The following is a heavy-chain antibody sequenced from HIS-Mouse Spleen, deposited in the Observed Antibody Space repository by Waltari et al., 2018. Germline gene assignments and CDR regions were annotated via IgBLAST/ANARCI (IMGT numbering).Heavy chain of an antibody. D-gene: IGHD6-13*01. CDR3: ARDSGYSSSFDY. J-gene: IGHJ4*02. CDR2: IGPAGDP. CDR1: GLTFSSYD. V-gene: IGHV3-13*05. Sequence: EVQLVESGGGLVQPGGSLRLSCAASGLTFSSYDMPWVRHATGKGLEWVQAIGPAGDPYYPGSVKGRFTISRENAKNSLYLQMNSLRAGDTAVYYCARDSGYSSSFDYWGQGTLVTVSS.